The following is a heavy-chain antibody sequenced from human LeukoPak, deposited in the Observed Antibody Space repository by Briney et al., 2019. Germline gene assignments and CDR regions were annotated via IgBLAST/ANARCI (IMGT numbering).Heavy chain of an antibody. CDR2: ISNNGGYT. J-gene: IGHJ4*02. CDR1: GFTFSSSA. CDR3: AMGARGDYSGEDY. Sequence: PGGSLRLSCAASGFTFSSSAMSWVRQAPGKGLEWVSAISNNGGYTYYADSVQGRFTISRDNSKSTLCLQMNSLRAEDTALYYCAMGARGDYSGEDYWGQGTLVTVSS. D-gene: IGHD7-27*01. V-gene: IGHV3-23*01.